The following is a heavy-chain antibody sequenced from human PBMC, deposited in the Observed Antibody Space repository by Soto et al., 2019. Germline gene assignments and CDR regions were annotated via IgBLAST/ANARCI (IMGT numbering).Heavy chain of an antibody. J-gene: IGHJ6*02. CDR3: ARDPGGKSALLSRYIAVAPYGMDV. D-gene: IGHD6-19*01. CDR1: GFTFSSYA. CDR2: ISYDGSNK. Sequence: PGGSLRLSCAASGFTFSSYAMHWVRQAPGKGLEWVAVISYDGSNKYYADSVKGRFTISRDNSKNTLYLQMNSLRAEDTAVYYCARDPGGKSALLSRYIAVAPYGMDVWGQGTTVTVSS. V-gene: IGHV3-30-3*01.